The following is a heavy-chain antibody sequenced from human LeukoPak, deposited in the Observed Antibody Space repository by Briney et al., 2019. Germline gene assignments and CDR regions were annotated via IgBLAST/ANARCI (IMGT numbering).Heavy chain of an antibody. D-gene: IGHD4-17*01. V-gene: IGHV3-7*01. CDR1: GFTFRDFW. J-gene: IGHJ5*02. CDR2: IKPDGSET. Sequence: GGSLRLSCAASGFTFRDFWMSWVRQAPGKGLEWVASIKPDGSETSCLDSVRGRFTISRDNTKNSLFLEMNNLRVEDTAFYYCARGTTTTTIDYYDAWGQGTLVTVSS. CDR3: ARGTTTTTIDYYDA.